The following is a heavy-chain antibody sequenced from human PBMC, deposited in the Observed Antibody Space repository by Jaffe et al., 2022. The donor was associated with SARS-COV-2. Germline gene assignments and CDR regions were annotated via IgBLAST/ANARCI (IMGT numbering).Heavy chain of an antibody. CDR1: GFTFSSYA. Sequence: EVQLLESGGGLVQPGGSLRLSCAASGFTFSSYAMSWVRQAPGKGLEWVSAISGSGGSTYYADSVKGRFTISRDNSKNTLYLQMNSLRAEDTAVYYCAKFSKSGWYREQYFDYWGQGTLVTVSS. V-gene: IGHV3-23*01. D-gene: IGHD6-19*01. J-gene: IGHJ4*02. CDR3: AKFSKSGWYREQYFDY. CDR2: ISGSGGST.